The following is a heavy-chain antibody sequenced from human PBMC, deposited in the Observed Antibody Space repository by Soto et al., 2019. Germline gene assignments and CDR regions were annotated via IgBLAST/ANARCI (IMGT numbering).Heavy chain of an antibody. CDR2: INHSGTT. J-gene: IGHJ6*02. CDR1: GGSFSSYH. CDR3: ARVLQWPTDV. D-gene: IGHD6-19*01. V-gene: IGHV4-34*01. Sequence: QEQIQQWGAGMLKPSETLSLSCAVNGGSFSSYHWGWIRQAPGKGLEWIGQINHSGTTYYNPSLKCRATLSVDTSKNQISLKVTSVSAADTAVYYCARVLQWPTDVWGQGTTVTVFS.